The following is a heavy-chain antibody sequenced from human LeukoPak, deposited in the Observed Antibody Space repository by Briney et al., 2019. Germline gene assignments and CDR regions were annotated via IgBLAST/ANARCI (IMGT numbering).Heavy chain of an antibody. CDR2: IYTSGST. V-gene: IGHV4-61*02. CDR3: ARAINYGDNLDNWFGP. CDR1: GGSISSGSYY. D-gene: IGHD4-17*01. Sequence: SETLSLTCTVSGGSISSGSYYWSWIRQPAGKGLEWMGRIYTSGSTNYNPSLKSRVTISVDTSKNQFSLKLSSVTAADTAVYYCARAINYGDNLDNWFGPWGQGTLVTVSS. J-gene: IGHJ5*02.